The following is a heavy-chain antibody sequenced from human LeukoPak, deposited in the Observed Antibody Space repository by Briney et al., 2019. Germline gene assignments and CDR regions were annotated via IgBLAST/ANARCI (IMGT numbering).Heavy chain of an antibody. CDR3: ARLNSLNSSGWNFGAFDI. Sequence: PSETLSLTCAVYGGSFSGYYWSWIRQPPGNGLEWIGYIYYSGSTNYNPSLKSRVTTSVDTSKNQFSLKLSSVTAADTAVYYCARLNSLNSSGWNFGAFDIWGQGAMVTVSS. D-gene: IGHD6-19*01. CDR1: GGSFSGYY. J-gene: IGHJ3*02. CDR2: IYYSGST. V-gene: IGHV4-59*08.